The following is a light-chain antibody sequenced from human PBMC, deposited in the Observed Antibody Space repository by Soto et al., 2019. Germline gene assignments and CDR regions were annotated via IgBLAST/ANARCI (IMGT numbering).Light chain of an antibody. J-gene: IGKJ1*01. Sequence: EIVMTQSPATLSLSPGERATLSCRASQSVSSSYLSWYQQKPGQAPRLLIYGASTRATGIPAMFSGSGSGTDFTLTISSLQPEDFAVYYCQQDYNLPWTFGQGTKVEIK. CDR2: GAS. CDR3: QQDYNLPWT. V-gene: IGKV3D-7*01. CDR1: QSVSSSY.